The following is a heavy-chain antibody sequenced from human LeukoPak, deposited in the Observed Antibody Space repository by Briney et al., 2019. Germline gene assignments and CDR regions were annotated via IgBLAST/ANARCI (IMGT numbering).Heavy chain of an antibody. CDR3: ARESGSVTSEVDFDY. V-gene: IGHV3-7*01. CDR1: GFTFSSYW. CDR2: IKQDGSEK. D-gene: IGHD4-17*01. Sequence: GGSLRLSCAASGFTFSSYWMIWVRQAPGKGLEWVANIKQDGSEKYYVDSVKGRSTISRDNAKNSLYLQMNSLRAEDTAVYYCARESGSVTSEVDFDYWGQGTLVTVSS. J-gene: IGHJ4*02.